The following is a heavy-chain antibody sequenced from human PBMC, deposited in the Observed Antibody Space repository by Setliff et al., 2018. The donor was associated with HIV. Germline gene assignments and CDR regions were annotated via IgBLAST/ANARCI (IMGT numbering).Heavy chain of an antibody. CDR2: ISSSGGYI. CDR3: ARDEDGYNHFDF. CDR1: GFSFNTYS. J-gene: IGHJ4*02. D-gene: IGHD5-12*01. V-gene: IGHV3-21*01. Sequence: GGSLRLSCAVSGFSFNTYSMNWVRQAPGKGLEWVSSISSSGGYIFYADSVKGRFTISRDNAKNSLYLQMNSLRVEDTAVYYCARDEDGYNHFDFWGQGTLVTVSS.